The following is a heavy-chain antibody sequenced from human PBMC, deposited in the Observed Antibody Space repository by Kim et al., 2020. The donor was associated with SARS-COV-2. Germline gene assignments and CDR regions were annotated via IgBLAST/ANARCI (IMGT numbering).Heavy chain of an antibody. CDR3: TTLLRYFDWLAVKYYYYGMDV. V-gene: IGHV3-15*01. D-gene: IGHD3-9*01. CDR1: GFTFSNAW. Sequence: GGSLRLSCAASGFTFSNAWMSWVRQAPGKGLEWVGRIKSKTHGGTTDYAAPVKGRFTISRDDSKNTLYLQMNSLKTEDTAVYYCTTLLRYFDWLAVKYYYYGMDVWGQGTTVTVSS. CDR2: IKSKTHGGTT. J-gene: IGHJ6*02.